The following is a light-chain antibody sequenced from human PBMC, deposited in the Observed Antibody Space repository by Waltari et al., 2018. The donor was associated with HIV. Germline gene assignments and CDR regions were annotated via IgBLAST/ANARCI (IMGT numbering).Light chain of an antibody. CDR1: NSNIGNNF. V-gene: IGLV1-51*01. J-gene: IGLJ3*02. CDR3: GTWDTVLSVVV. Sequence: QSVLTQPPSVSAAPGQRLTISCSGSNSNIGNNFVSWYQHVPGTAPKLIIFASNRRPSGIPDRFSGSQSGASATLAIAGLQTGDEAHYYCGTWDTVLSVVVFGGGTKLTVL. CDR2: ASN.